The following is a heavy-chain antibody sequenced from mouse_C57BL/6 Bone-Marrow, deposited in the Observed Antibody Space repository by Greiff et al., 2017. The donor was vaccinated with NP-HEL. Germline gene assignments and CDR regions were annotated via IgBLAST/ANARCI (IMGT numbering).Heavy chain of an antibody. CDR3: ARYDYDLYFDY. V-gene: IGHV1-69*01. CDR1: GYTFTSYW. D-gene: IGHD2-4*01. Sequence: QVQLQQPGAELVMPGASVKLSCKASGYTFTSYWMHWVKQRPGQGLEWIGEIDPSDSYTNYNQKFKGKSTLTVDKSSSTAYMQLSSLTSEDSAVYYCARYDYDLYFDYWGKGTTLTVSS. CDR2: IDPSDSYT. J-gene: IGHJ2*01.